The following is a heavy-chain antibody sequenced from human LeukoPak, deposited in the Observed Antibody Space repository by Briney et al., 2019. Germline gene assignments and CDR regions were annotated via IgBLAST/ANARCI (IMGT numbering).Heavy chain of an antibody. CDR1: GFTFTSYN. J-gene: IGHJ3*02. V-gene: IGHV3-21*01. Sequence: PGGSLRLSCAASGFTFTSYNMAWVRQSPGKGLEWVSSISGSSSDIYYADSLKGRFTISRDNAKNSLYLQMNSLRAEDTAIYYCATLDYGGNSFNVFDIWGQGTMFTVSS. CDR3: ATLDYGGNSFNVFDI. CDR2: ISGSSSDI. D-gene: IGHD4-23*01.